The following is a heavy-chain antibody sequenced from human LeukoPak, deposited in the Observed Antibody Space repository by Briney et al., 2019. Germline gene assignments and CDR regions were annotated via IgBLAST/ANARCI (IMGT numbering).Heavy chain of an antibody. CDR3: ARNGRTTTEYYYYYMDV. CDR2: IYTSGST. Sequence: SETLSLTCTVSGGSISSYYWSWIRQPPGKGLEWIGYIYTSGSTNYNPSLKSRVTISVDTSKNQFSLKLSSVTAADTAVYYCARNGRTTTEYYYYYMDVWGKGTTVTVSS. J-gene: IGHJ6*03. V-gene: IGHV4-4*09. CDR1: GGSISSYY. D-gene: IGHD4-11*01.